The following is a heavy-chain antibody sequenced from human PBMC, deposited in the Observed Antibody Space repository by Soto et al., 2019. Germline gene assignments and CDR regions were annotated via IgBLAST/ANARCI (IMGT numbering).Heavy chain of an antibody. CDR3: VRRLDDTVDTFFNWFDA. D-gene: IGHD3-9*01. V-gene: IGHV4-31*03. Sequence: QVQLQESGPRLVKPSQTLSLTCTVSGGSINTGGYYWGWIRQLPGEGLEWIGHVFYPGTAFYNPSLKSRTAISLDTSANQFFLQMSSVTAADTAIYDCVRRLDDTVDTFFNWFDAWGQGILVTVSS. CDR1: GGSINTGGYY. CDR2: VFYPGTA. J-gene: IGHJ5*02.